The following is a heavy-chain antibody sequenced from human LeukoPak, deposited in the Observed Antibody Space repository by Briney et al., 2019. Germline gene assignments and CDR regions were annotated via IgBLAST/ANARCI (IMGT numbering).Heavy chain of an antibody. D-gene: IGHD1-26*01. J-gene: IGHJ4*02. CDR2: INHSGST. Sequence: SETLSLTCAVYGGSFSGYYWSWIRQPPGKGLEWLGEINHSGSTNYNPSLKSRVTISVDTSKNQFSLKLSSVTAADTAVYYCARRQRSGSYGYWGQGTLVTVSS. CDR1: GGSFSGYY. V-gene: IGHV4-34*01. CDR3: ARRQRSGSYGY.